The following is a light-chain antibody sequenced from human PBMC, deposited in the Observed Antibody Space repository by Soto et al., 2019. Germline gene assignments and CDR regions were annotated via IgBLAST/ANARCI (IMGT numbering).Light chain of an antibody. Sequence: EIVMTQSPATLSVSPGERATLSCRASQSVGSDLAWYKPKTGQAPRLLIYGASNRATGIPDRVSGSGSGKDFTLIISSLEPEDFAVYDCQQYDNWPRTFGQGTKVDIK. J-gene: IGKJ1*01. CDR1: QSVGSD. CDR3: QQYDNWPRT. CDR2: GAS. V-gene: IGKV3D-15*01.